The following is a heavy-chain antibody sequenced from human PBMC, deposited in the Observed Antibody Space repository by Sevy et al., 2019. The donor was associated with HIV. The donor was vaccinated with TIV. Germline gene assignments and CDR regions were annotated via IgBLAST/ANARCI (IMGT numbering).Heavy chain of an antibody. CDR2: INHGGTT. J-gene: IGHJ6*04. CDR3: VKERRDYHYFMDL. D-gene: IGHD1-1*01. Sequence: SESLSLTCGVSGGSFNDYYWAWVRQSPEKGLEWIGEINHGGTTNYKPSLQSRLAISVDMSKRQFSLKINSVTAADTALYYCVKERRDYHYFMDLWGKGTTVTVS. V-gene: IGHV4-34*01. CDR1: GGSFNDYY.